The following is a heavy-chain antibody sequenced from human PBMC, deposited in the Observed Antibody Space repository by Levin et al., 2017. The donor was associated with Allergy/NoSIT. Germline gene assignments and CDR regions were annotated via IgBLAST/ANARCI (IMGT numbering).Heavy chain of an antibody. Sequence: GASVKVSCKASGYTFSSYGISWVRQAPGQGLEWMGWISAHNGNKNHAQKFQGRLTMTTDTSTSTAYMELRSLRSDDTAVYYCARDTDSSSWYGTNRGLDYWGQGTLVTVSS. J-gene: IGHJ4*02. CDR3: ARDTDSSSWYGTNRGLDY. V-gene: IGHV1-18*01. CDR2: ISAHNGNK. D-gene: IGHD6-13*01. CDR1: GYTFSSYG.